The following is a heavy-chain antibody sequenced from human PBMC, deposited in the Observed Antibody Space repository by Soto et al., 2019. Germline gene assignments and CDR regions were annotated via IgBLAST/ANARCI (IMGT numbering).Heavy chain of an antibody. CDR1: GFTFSSYS. J-gene: IGHJ4*02. CDR3: ASHPRDSSGYWYYFDY. CDR2: ISSSSSTI. Sequence: HPGGSLRLSCAASGFTFSSYSMNWVRQAPGKGLEWVSYISSSSSTIYYADSVKGRFTISRDNAKNSLYLQMNSLRAEDTAVYYCASHPRDSSGYWYYFDYWGQGTLVTVSS. D-gene: IGHD3-22*01. V-gene: IGHV3-48*01.